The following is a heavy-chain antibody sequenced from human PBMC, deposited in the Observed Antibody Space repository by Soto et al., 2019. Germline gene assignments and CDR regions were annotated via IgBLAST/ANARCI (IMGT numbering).Heavy chain of an antibody. CDR3: ARDRVVVVAATPSYGMDV. CDR1: GGSISSGGYY. V-gene: IGHV4-31*03. Sequence: SETLSLTCTVSGGSISSGGYYWSWIRQHPGKGLEWIGYIYYSGSTYYNPSLKSRVTISVDTSKNQFSLKLSSVTAADTAVYYCARDRVVVVAATPSYGMDVWGQGTTVTVSS. J-gene: IGHJ6*02. D-gene: IGHD2-15*01. CDR2: IYYSGST.